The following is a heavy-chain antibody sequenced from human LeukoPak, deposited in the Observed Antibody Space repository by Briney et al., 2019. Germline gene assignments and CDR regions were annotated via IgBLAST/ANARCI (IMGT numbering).Heavy chain of an antibody. CDR3: ARWGYSGYYFDY. D-gene: IGHD5-12*01. CDR1: GFTFSDYY. J-gene: IGHJ4*02. V-gene: IGHV3-11*01. Sequence: PGGSLRLSCSASGFTFSDYYMSWIRQAPRKGLEWVSYISSSGSTIYYADSVKGRFTISRDSAKNSLYLQMNSLRAEDTAVYYCARWGYSGYYFDYWGQGTLVTVSS. CDR2: ISSSGSTI.